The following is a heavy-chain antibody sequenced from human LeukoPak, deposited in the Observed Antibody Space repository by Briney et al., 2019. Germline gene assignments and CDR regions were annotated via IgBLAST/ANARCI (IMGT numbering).Heavy chain of an antibody. V-gene: IGHV3-23*01. J-gene: IGHJ6*03. CDR2: ISGSGGST. Sequence: PGVSLRLSCAASGFTFSSYAMSWVRQAPGKGLEWVSAISGSGGSTYYADSVKGRFTISRDNSKNTLYLKMNSLRAEDTAVYYGTRWGILYYMDVWGKGTTVTVSS. CDR3: TRWGILYYMDV. CDR1: GFTFSSYA. D-gene: IGHD2-8*02.